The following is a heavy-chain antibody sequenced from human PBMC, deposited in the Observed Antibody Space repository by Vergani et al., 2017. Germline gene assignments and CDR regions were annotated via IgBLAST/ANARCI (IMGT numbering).Heavy chain of an antibody. Sequence: QVQLVESGGGVVQPGRSLRLSCAASGFTLSSYGMHWVRQAPGKGLEWVAVISYDGSNKYYADSVKGRFTISRDNSKNTLYLQMNSLRAEDTAVYYCAKAPRITFGGVISYYFDYWGQGTLVTVSS. CDR3: AKAPRITFGGVISYYFDY. CDR2: ISYDGSNK. D-gene: IGHD3-16*02. J-gene: IGHJ4*02. CDR1: GFTLSSYG. V-gene: IGHV3-30*18.